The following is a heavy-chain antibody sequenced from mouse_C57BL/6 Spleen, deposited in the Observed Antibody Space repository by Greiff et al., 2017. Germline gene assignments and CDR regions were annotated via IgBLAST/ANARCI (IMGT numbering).Heavy chain of an antibody. CDR3: ARGATAQATYYFDY. V-gene: IGHV1-22*01. CDR2: INPNNGGT. Sequence: VHVKQSGPELVKPGASVKMSCKASGYTFTDYNMHWVKQSHGKSLEWIGYINPNNGGTSYNQKFKGKATLTVNKSSSTAYMELRSLTSEDSAVYYCARGATAQATYYFDYWGQGTTLTVSS. J-gene: IGHJ2*01. D-gene: IGHD3-2*02. CDR1: GYTFTDYN.